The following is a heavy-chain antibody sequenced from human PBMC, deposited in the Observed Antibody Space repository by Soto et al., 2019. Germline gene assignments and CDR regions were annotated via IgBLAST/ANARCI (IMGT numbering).Heavy chain of an antibody. J-gene: IGHJ4*02. CDR1: GGSFTSNNW. D-gene: IGHD1-7*01. Sequence: SETLSLTCAVSGGSFTSNNWWTWVRQPPGQGLEWIGEIYRTGSTNYNPSLKSRVTISLGKSENQFSLKVTSLTAADTAVYYCASRDPGTSVDYWGQGTLVTVSS. CDR3: ASRDPGTSVDY. V-gene: IGHV4-4*02. CDR2: IYRTGST.